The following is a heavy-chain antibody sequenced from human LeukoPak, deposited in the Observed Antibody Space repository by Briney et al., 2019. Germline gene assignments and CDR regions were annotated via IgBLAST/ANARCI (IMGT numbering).Heavy chain of an antibody. CDR2: INPNSGGT. J-gene: IGHJ5*02. CDR1: GYTFTGYY. V-gene: IGHV1-2*02. D-gene: IGHD3-10*01. Sequence: ASVKVSCKASGYTFTGYYMHWVRQAPGQGLEWMGWINPNSGGTNYAQKFQGRVTMTRDTSISTAYMELSRLRSDDTAVYYCARDRNTMVRGVNNWFDPWGRGTLVTVSS. CDR3: ARDRNTMVRGVNNWFDP.